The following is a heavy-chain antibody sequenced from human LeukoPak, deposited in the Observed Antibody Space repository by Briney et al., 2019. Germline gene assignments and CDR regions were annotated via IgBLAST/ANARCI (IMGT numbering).Heavy chain of an antibody. CDR3: ARAHTYDFWSGYYFGRATPCFFDY. V-gene: IGHV3-21*01. Sequence: GGSLRLSCAASGFTFSSYSMNWVRQAPGKGLEWVSSISSSSSYIYYADSVKGRFTISRDNAKNSLYLQMNSLRAEDTAVYYCARAHTYDFWSGYYFGRATPCFFDYWGQGTLVTVSS. CDR1: GFTFSSYS. CDR2: ISSSSSYI. D-gene: IGHD3-3*01. J-gene: IGHJ4*02.